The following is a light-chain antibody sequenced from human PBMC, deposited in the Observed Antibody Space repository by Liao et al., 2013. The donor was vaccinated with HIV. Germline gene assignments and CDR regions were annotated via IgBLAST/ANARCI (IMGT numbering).Light chain of an antibody. CDR3: QAWDSSTYV. V-gene: IGLV3-1*01. J-gene: IGLJ1*01. CDR2: QDT. CDR1: RLGDKF. Sequence: SYDLTQPPSVSVSPGQTASITCSGDRLGDKFVSWYQQKPGQSPVVVIYQDTKRPSGIPERFSGSNSGNTATLSISGTQAMDEADYYCQAWDSSTYVFGTGTKVTVL.